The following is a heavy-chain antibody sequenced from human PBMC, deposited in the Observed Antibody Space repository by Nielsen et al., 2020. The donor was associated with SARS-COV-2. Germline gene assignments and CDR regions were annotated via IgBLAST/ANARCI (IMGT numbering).Heavy chain of an antibody. D-gene: IGHD4-11*01. V-gene: IGHV3-7*03. CDR2: IKQDGSEK. J-gene: IGHJ6*02. CDR1: GFTFSSYW. CDR3: AREDTVTKSPRYYYYGMDV. Sequence: GESLKISCAASGFTFSSYWMSWVRQAPGKGLEWVANIKQDGSEKYYVDSVKGRFTISRDNAKNSLYLQMNSLRAEDTAVYYCAREDTVTKSPRYYYYGMDVWGQGTTATVSS.